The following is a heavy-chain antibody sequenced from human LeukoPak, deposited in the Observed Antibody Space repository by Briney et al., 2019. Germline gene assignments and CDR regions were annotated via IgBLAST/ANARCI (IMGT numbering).Heavy chain of an antibody. CDR2: IYYSGST. V-gene: IGHV4-39*07. CDR1: GGSISSSGYY. J-gene: IGHJ3*02. Sequence: KPSETLSLXCTVSGGSISSSGYYWGWIRQPPGKGLEWIASIYYSGSTNYNPSLKSRVTISADTSKNQFSLKLTSVTAADTAVYYCARVGSRGNAFDIWGQGTMVTVSS. D-gene: IGHD1-26*01. CDR3: ARVGSRGNAFDI.